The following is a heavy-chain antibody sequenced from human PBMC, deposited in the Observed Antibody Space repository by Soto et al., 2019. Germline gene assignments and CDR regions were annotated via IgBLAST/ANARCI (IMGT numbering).Heavy chain of an antibody. J-gene: IGHJ3*01. CDR2: IHSDGSST. D-gene: IGHD2-21*02. V-gene: IGHV3-74*01. CDR3: ARGDKGGFDL. CDR1: GFTFNYYW. Sequence: EVQLVESEGGLVQRGGSLRLSCAASGFTFNYYWMHWVRQAPGQGLVWVSHIHSDGSSTTYADSVKGRFTISRDNAKNTLYLQMNSLIAEDTAVYYCARGDKGGFDLWGQGTTVTVSS.